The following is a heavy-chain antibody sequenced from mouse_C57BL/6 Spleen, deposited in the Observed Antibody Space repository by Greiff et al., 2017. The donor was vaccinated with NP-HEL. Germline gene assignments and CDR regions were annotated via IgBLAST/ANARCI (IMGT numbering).Heavy chain of an antibody. Sequence: QLQQSGAELAKPGASVKLSCKASGYTFTSYWMHWVKQRPGQGLEWIGYINPSSGYTKYNQKFKDKATLTADKTSSTAYMQLSGLTYEDSAVYYCASWYYGSSYYAMDYWGQGTSVTVSS. V-gene: IGHV1-7*01. CDR3: ASWYYGSSYYAMDY. CDR1: GYTFTSYW. CDR2: INPSSGYT. D-gene: IGHD1-1*01. J-gene: IGHJ4*01.